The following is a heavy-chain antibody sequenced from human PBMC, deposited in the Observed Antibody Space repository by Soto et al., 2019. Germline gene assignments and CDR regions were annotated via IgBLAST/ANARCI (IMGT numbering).Heavy chain of an antibody. Sequence: GASVKVSCKASGYTFTVYYMHLVRQAPGQGLEWMGWINPNSGGTNYAQKFQGWVTMTRDTSISTAYMELSRLRSDDTAVYYCARGDPTVTSRPSGNWFDPWGQGTLVTVSS. J-gene: IGHJ5*02. D-gene: IGHD4-17*01. CDR1: GYTFTVYY. CDR3: ARGDPTVTSRPSGNWFDP. V-gene: IGHV1-2*04. CDR2: INPNSGGT.